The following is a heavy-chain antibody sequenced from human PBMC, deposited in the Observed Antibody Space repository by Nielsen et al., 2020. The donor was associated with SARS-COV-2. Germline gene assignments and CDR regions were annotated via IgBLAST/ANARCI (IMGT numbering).Heavy chain of an antibody. J-gene: IGHJ6*02. D-gene: IGHD3/OR15-3a*01. CDR2: ISVYSGLT. CDR3: ARARATIFGLVMSYGMDV. V-gene: IGHV1-18*04. CDR1: GYTFTDYY. Sequence: ASVKVSCKASGYTFTDYYIHWVRQAPGQGLEWMGWISVYSGLTNYAQRLQGRVTMTTDTSTTTAYMELRSLRSDDTAVYYCARARATIFGLVMSYGMDVWGQGTTVAVSS.